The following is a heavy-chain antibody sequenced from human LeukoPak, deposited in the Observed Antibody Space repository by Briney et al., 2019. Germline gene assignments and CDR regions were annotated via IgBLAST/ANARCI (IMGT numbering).Heavy chain of an antibody. D-gene: IGHD6-13*01. V-gene: IGHV4-59*01. Sequence: PSETLSLTCTVSGGSISSYYWNWIRQPPGKGLEWIGYIYYSGGTNYNPSLKSRVTISVDTSKNQFSLKLSSVTAADTAVYFCARRMGQQLGVDAFDVWGQGTMVTVSS. CDR1: GGSISSYY. CDR2: IYYSGGT. J-gene: IGHJ3*01. CDR3: ARRMGQQLGVDAFDV.